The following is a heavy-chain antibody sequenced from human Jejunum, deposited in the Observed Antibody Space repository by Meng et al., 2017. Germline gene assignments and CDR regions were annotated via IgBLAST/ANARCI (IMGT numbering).Heavy chain of an antibody. Sequence: QVQLQESGPGLVRPSETLSLICTVSGGSGGRAGYQWGWIRQPPGRGLEWIGYANTNYNPSLKRRVTISLDTSRNLFSLSLTSVTAADTAVYYCARDSMGSLDYWGQGILVTASS. CDR3: ARDSMGSLDY. J-gene: IGHJ4*02. D-gene: IGHD1-26*01. V-gene: IGHV4-61*08. CDR2: ANT. CDR1: GGSGGRAGYQ.